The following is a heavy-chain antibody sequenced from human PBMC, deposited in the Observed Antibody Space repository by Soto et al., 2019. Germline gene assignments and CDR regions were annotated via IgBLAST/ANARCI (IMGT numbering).Heavy chain of an antibody. D-gene: IGHD3-22*01. J-gene: IGHJ6*02. CDR1: GGSISSYY. V-gene: IGHV4-4*07. CDR3: ARDPKSYDPWDYYYGMDV. CDR2: IYTSGST. Sequence: SETLSLTCTVSGGSISSYYWSWTRQPAGKGLEWIGRIYTSGSTNYNPSLKSRVTMSVDTSKNQFSLKLSSVTAADTAVYYCARDPKSYDPWDYYYGMDVWGQGTTVTVSS.